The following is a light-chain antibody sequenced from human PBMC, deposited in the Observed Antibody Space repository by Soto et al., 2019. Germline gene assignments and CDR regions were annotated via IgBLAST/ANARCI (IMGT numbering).Light chain of an antibody. CDR2: KVT. V-gene: IGLV2-14*01. J-gene: IGLJ1*01. Sequence: QSALTQPASVSGSPGQSITISCTGTSSDVGGNKYVSWYQQYPGKVPKLLINKVTNRPSGVPYRFSGSKSGNTASLTISALLAEAEADYFCASSTSDSIYVFGNGTKVTVL. CDR1: SSDVGGNKY. CDR3: ASSTSDSIYV.